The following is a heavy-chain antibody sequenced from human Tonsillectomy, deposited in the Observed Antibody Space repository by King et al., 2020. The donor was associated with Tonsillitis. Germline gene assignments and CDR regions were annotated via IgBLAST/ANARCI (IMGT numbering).Heavy chain of an antibody. J-gene: IGHJ4*02. CDR2: IIPILGIA. CDR1: GGTFSSYA. Sequence: QLVQSGAEVKKPGSSVKVSCKASGGTFSSYAISWVRQAPGQGLEWMGRIIPILGIANYAQKFQGRVTITANKSTSTAYMERSSLRSEDTAVYYCASAPTTVTTDDSFDYWGQGTLVTVSS. V-gene: IGHV1-69*04. CDR3: ASAPTTVTTDDSFDY. D-gene: IGHD4-17*01.